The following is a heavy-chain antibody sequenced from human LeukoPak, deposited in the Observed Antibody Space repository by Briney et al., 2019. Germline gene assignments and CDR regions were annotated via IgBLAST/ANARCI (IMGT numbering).Heavy chain of an antibody. CDR3: AAVVPGRWYFDL. Sequence: PSETLSLTCTVSGGSISSYYWSWIRQPPGKGLEWIGYLYYSGSTNYNPSLKSRVTISVDMSKNQFSLKLSSVTAADTAVYYCAAVVPGRWYFDLWGRGTLVTVSS. CDR2: LYYSGST. CDR1: GGSISSYY. V-gene: IGHV4-59*08. D-gene: IGHD2-15*01. J-gene: IGHJ2*01.